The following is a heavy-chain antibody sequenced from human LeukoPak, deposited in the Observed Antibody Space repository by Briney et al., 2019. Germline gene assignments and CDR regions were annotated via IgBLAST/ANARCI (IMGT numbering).Heavy chain of an antibody. CDR3: ARTHYDFWSGYGYGMDV. J-gene: IGHJ6*02. Sequence: SETLSLTCTVSGDSISSYYWSWIRQPPGKGLEWIGYIYYSGSTNYNPSLKSRVTISVDTSKNQFSLKLSSVTAADTAVYYCARTHYDFWSGYGYGMDVWGQGTTVTVSS. CDR2: IYYSGST. D-gene: IGHD3-3*01. V-gene: IGHV4-59*01. CDR1: GDSISSYY.